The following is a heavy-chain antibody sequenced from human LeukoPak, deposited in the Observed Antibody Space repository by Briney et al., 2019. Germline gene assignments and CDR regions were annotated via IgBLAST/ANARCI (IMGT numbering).Heavy chain of an antibody. D-gene: IGHD2/OR15-2a*01. V-gene: IGHV3-9*01. J-gene: IGHJ4*02. CDR3: AKDQGRCVSKYYFDY. Sequence: PGRSLRLSCTASGFTFKDYAMYWVRQAPGKGLEWVSGISWNSGTTDYADSVKGRFTVSRDNAKGSLYLQMNSLRPEDTAWYYCAKDQGRCVSKYYFDYWGRGTLVTVSS. CDR2: ISWNSGTT. CDR1: GFTFKDYA.